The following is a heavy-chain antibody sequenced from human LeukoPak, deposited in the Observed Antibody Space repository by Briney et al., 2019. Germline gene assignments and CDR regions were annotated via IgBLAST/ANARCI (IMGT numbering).Heavy chain of an antibody. CDR1: GNSFSNYW. V-gene: IGHV5-51*01. Sequence: GESLKISCKGSGNSFSNYWIGWVRQMPGKDLEWMGIIYPGDSDTRYSPSFQGHVTISADKFTSTAYLQWTSLKASDTAMYYCARHKRSTAMEYWGQGTLVTVSS. D-gene: IGHD5-18*01. J-gene: IGHJ4*02. CDR2: IYPGDSDT. CDR3: ARHKRSTAMEY.